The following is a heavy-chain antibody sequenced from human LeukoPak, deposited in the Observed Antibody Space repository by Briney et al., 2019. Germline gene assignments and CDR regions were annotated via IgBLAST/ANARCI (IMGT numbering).Heavy chain of an antibody. CDR2: ISSNGGST. Sequence: GGSLRLPCAASGFTFSSYAMHWVRQGPGKGLEYVSAISSNGGSTYYANSVKGRFTISRDNSKNTLSLQMGSLRAEDMAVYYCARAMDSSGWEVDYWGQGTLVTVSS. CDR1: GFTFSSYA. D-gene: IGHD6-19*01. J-gene: IGHJ4*02. V-gene: IGHV3-64*01. CDR3: ARAMDSSGWEVDY.